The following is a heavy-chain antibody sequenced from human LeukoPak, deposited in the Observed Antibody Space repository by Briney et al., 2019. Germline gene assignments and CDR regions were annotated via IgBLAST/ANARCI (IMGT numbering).Heavy chain of an antibody. CDR2: INSDGSST. Sequence: PGGSLRLSCAASGFTFSSYWMHWVRQAPGKGLVWVSRINSDGSSTSYADSVKGRFTISRDNAKNTLYLQMNSLRAEDTAVYYCARVGDYYDSSGPDAFDIWGQGTMVTVSS. CDR1: GFTFSSYW. CDR3: ARVGDYYDSSGPDAFDI. V-gene: IGHV3-74*01. J-gene: IGHJ3*02. D-gene: IGHD3-22*01.